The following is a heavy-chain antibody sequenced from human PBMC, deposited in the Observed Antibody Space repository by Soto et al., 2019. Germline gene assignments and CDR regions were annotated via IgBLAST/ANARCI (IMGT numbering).Heavy chain of an antibody. Sequence: EVPLVESGGGLVLPGGSLRLSCAASGITVSSNYMSWVRQAPGKGLEWVSVIYSGGSTYYADSVKGRFTISRDNSKNTLDVQMNSLRAEDTAVYYCARDFYYHGSGTMGGDFDYWGQGTLVTVSS. CDR2: IYSGGST. CDR3: ARDFYYHGSGTMGGDFDY. CDR1: GITVSSNY. D-gene: IGHD3-10*01. J-gene: IGHJ4*02. V-gene: IGHV3-66*01.